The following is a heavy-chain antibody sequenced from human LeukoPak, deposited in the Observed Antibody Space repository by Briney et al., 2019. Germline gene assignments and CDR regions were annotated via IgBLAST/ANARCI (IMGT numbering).Heavy chain of an antibody. CDR2: ISAYNGNT. CDR1: GYTFTSYG. Sequence: ASVKVSCKASGYTFTSYGISWVRQAPGQGLEWMGWISAYNGNTNYAQKLQGRVTMTTDTSTSTAYMELSRLRSDDTAVYYCARGPQQPYDFWSGYYFYFDYWGQGTLVTVSS. V-gene: IGHV1-18*01. J-gene: IGHJ4*02. CDR3: ARGPQQPYDFWSGYYFYFDY. D-gene: IGHD3-3*01.